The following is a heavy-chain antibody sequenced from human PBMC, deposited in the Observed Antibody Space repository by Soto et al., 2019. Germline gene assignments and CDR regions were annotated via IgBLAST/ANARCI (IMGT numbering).Heavy chain of an antibody. CDR3: AIGRGPPPVRGVSRSWFDP. J-gene: IGHJ5*02. CDR1: GGSISSGDYY. V-gene: IGHV4-30-4*01. CDR2: IYYSGST. D-gene: IGHD3-10*01. Sequence: QVQLQESGPGLVKPSQTLSLTCTVSGGSISSGDYYWSWLRQPPGKGLEWIGYIYYSGSTYYNPSLKSRVTRTVDTSQNQFSLTLSSVTAADPAVYYWAIGRGPPPVRGVSRSWFDPGGQGTLVTVSS.